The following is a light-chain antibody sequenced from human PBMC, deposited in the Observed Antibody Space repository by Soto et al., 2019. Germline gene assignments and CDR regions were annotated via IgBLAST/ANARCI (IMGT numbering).Light chain of an antibody. Sequence: EIEITQSPATLSVSVGERATLSCRASQSIGNNLVWYQQKPGKAPRLLIYGASSRPTGIPDRFSGSGSGTDFTLTISSLEPEDFAVYYCQQCGSSPRTFGQGTKVDIK. CDR2: GAS. CDR1: QSIGNN. J-gene: IGKJ1*01. CDR3: QQCGSSPRT. V-gene: IGKV3-20*01.